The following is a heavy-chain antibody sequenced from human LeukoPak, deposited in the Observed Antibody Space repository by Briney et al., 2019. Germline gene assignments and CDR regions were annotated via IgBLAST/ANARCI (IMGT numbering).Heavy chain of an antibody. CDR1: GYTFTSYY. CDR2: INPSGGST. D-gene: IGHD3-3*01. J-gene: IGHJ4*02. Sequence: ASVKVSCKASGYTFTSYYMHWVRQAPGQGLEWMGIINPSGGSTSYAQKFQGRVTVTRDTSTSTVYMELSSLRSEDTAVYYCAREGSIFGVVIGFDYWGQGTLVTVSS. V-gene: IGHV1-46*01. CDR3: AREGSIFGVVIGFDY.